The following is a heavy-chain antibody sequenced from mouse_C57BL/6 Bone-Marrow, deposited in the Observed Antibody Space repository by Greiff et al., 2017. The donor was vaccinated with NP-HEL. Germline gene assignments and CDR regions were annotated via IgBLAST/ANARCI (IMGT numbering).Heavy chain of an antibody. V-gene: IGHV7-3*01. J-gene: IGHJ1*03. CDR1: GFTFTDYY. Sequence: EVKLVESGGGLVQPGGSLSLSCAASGFTFTDYYMSWVRQPPGKALEWLGFIRNKANGYTTEYSASVKGRFTISRDNSQSILYLQMNALRAEDSATYYCARYYYGSRSYFDVWGTGTTVTVSS. D-gene: IGHD1-1*01. CDR2: IRNKANGYTT. CDR3: ARYYYGSRSYFDV.